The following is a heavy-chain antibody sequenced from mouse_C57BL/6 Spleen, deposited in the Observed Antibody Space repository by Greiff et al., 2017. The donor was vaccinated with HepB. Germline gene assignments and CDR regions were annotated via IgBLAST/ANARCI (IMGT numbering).Heavy chain of an antibody. Sequence: VQLQQSGAELVKPGASVKLSCTASGFNIKDYYMHWVKQRTEQGLEWIGRIDPEDGATKYASKFQGKATITADTTSNTAYLQLSSLTSEDTAVYYCTREGTCYSNYPEYWGQGTTLTVTS. CDR3: TREGTCYSNYPEY. CDR2: IDPEDGAT. J-gene: IGHJ2*01. V-gene: IGHV14-2*01. CDR1: GFNIKDYY. D-gene: IGHD2-5*01.